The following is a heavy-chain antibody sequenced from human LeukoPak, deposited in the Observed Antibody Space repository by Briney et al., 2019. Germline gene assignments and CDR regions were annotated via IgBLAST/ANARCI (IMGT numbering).Heavy chain of an antibody. J-gene: IGHJ4*02. D-gene: IGHD6-19*01. CDR1: GFTFSSYS. V-gene: IGHV3-21*01. Sequence: PGGSLRLSCAASGFTFSSYSMNWVRQAPGKGLEWLSSISSSSSYIYYADSVKGRFTISRDNAKNSLYLQMNSLRAEDTAVYYCARARYSSGWTIDYWGQGTLVTVSS. CDR2: ISSSSSYI. CDR3: ARARYSSGWTIDY.